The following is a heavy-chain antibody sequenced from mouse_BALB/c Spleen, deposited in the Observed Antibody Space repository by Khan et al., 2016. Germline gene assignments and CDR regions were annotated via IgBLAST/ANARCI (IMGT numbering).Heavy chain of an antibody. CDR2: IRGDGRT. D-gene: IGHD2-12*01. V-gene: IGHV2-6-7*01. J-gene: IGHJ3*01. CDR3: SSDYDGFAY. CDR1: EFSLTGYG. Sequence: QVQLKESGPGLVAPSQSLSITCTVSEFSLTGYGVNWVRQPPGKGLEWLGKIRGDGRTDYNSGLKSRVSISKDNSKSQVFLKMNSLQTDDTANYYCSSDYDGFAYWGQGTLVIVSA.